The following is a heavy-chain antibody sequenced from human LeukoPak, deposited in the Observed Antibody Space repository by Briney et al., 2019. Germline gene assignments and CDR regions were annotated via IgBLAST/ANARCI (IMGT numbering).Heavy chain of an antibody. CDR1: GGSISSYY. CDR3: ARHGTGYSSSWYPSRGFDP. J-gene: IGHJ5*02. V-gene: IGHV4-59*08. CDR2: IYYSGST. D-gene: IGHD6-13*01. Sequence: SETLSLTCTVSGGSISSYYWSWIRQPPGKGLDWMGYIYYSGSTNYNPSLKSRVTISVDTSKNQFSLKLSSVTAADTAVYYCARHGTGYSSSWYPSRGFDPWGQGTLVTVSS.